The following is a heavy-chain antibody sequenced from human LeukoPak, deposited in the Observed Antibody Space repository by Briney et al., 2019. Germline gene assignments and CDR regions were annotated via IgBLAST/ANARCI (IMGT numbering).Heavy chain of an antibody. Sequence: ASVKVSCKASGYTFTSYYMHWVRQAPGQGLEWMGIINPSGGSTSYAQKFQGRVTMTRDTSTSTVYMELSSLRSEDTAVYYCARDKGQGSSWHQYFQHWGQGTLVTVSS. CDR2: INPSGGST. V-gene: IGHV1-46*01. CDR3: ARDKGQGSSWHQYFQH. J-gene: IGHJ1*01. D-gene: IGHD6-13*01. CDR1: GYTFTSYY.